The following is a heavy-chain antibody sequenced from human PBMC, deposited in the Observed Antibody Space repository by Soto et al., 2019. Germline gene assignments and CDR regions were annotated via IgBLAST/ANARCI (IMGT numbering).Heavy chain of an antibody. CDR3: IRVGGCRDGYTVGCNWFDP. J-gene: IGHJ5*02. D-gene: IGHD5-12*01. CDR2: INSDGSST. Sequence: GGSLRLSCAASGFTFSSYWMHWVRQAPGKGLVWVSRINSDGSSTSYADSVKGRFTISRDNAKNTLYLQMNSLRVEDTAVYYCIRVGGCRDGYTVGCNWFDPWGQGTLVTVSS. CDR1: GFTFSSYW. V-gene: IGHV3-74*01.